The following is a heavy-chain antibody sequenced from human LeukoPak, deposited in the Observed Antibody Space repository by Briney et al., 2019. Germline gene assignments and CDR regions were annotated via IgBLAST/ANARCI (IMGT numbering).Heavy chain of an antibody. D-gene: IGHD1-1*01. CDR3: AKRATKTGTYYFDY. V-gene: IGHV3-23*01. CDR1: GFTFSSYG. J-gene: IGHJ4*02. CDR2: ISGSGGST. Sequence: GGTLRLSCAASGFTFSSYGMSWVRQAPGKGLEWVSAISGSGGSTYYADSVKGRFTISRDNSKNTLSLQMNSLRAEDTAVYYCAKRATKTGTYYFDYWGQGTLVTVSS.